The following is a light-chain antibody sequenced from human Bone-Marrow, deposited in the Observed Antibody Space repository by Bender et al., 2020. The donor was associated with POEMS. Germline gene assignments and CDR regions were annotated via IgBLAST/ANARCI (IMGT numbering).Light chain of an antibody. Sequence: QSVLTQPPSASGTPGQRVTISCSGSSSNIGSNTVNWYQQFPGTAPKLLIYFNDQRPSGVPDRFSGSKSGTSASLAISGLQSGDEADYYCAAWDDSLNGVVFGGGTKVTVL. CDR3: AAWDDSLNGVV. V-gene: IGLV1-44*01. CDR1: SSNIGSNT. J-gene: IGLJ2*01. CDR2: FND.